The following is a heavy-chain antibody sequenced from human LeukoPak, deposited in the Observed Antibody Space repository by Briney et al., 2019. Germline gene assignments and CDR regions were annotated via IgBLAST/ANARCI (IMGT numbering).Heavy chain of an antibody. CDR3: ARDLGYSSSWYMYYFDY. D-gene: IGHD6-13*01. V-gene: IGHV1-3*01. Sequence: GASVKVSCKVSGYTFTSYAMHWVRQAPGQRLEWMGWINAGNGNTKYSQKFQGRVTITRDTSASTAYMELSSLRSEDTAVYYCARDLGYSSSWYMYYFDYWGQGTLVTVSS. J-gene: IGHJ4*02. CDR2: INAGNGNT. CDR1: GYTFTSYA.